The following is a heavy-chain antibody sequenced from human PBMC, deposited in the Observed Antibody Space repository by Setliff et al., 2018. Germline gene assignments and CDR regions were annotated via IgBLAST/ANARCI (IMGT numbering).Heavy chain of an antibody. D-gene: IGHD1-26*01. J-gene: IGHJ4*02. CDR3: AAKTLGAQRGSDY. CDR1: GYTFTSYA. Sequence: ASVKVSCKASGYTFTSYAMHWVRQAPGQRLEWMGWINAGNGNTKYSQKFQGRVTITRDTSATTAYMELSSLRSEDTAVYYCAAKTLGAQRGSDYWGQGTLVTVSS. CDR2: INAGNGNT. V-gene: IGHV1-3*01.